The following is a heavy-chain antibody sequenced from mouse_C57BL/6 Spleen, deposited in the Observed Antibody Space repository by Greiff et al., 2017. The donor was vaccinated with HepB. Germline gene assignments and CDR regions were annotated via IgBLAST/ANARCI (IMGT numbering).Heavy chain of an antibody. CDR3: ASAGSSLYAMDY. D-gene: IGHD1-1*01. CDR1: GFTFSDYY. Sequence: EVQLVESGGGLVQPGGSLKLSCAASGFTFSDYYMYWVRQTPEKRLEWVAYISNGGGSTYYPDTVKGRFTISRDNAKNTLYLQMSRLKSEDTAMYYCASAGSSLYAMDYWGQGTSVTVSS. V-gene: IGHV5-12*01. CDR2: ISNGGGST. J-gene: IGHJ4*01.